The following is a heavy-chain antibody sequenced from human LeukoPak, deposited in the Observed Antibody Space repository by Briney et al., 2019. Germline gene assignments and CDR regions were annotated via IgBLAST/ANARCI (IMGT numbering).Heavy chain of an antibody. CDR3: AKGARYYYDSSGYYY. Sequence: GGTLRLSCAASGFTFSSYGMSWVRQAPGKGLEWVSGISGTDNRTYYADSVKGRFTISRDNSKNTLYLQMNSLRAEDTAVYYCAKGARYYYDSSGYYYWGQGTLVTVSS. J-gene: IGHJ4*02. CDR2: ISGTDNRT. V-gene: IGHV3-23*01. D-gene: IGHD3-22*01. CDR1: GFTFSSYG.